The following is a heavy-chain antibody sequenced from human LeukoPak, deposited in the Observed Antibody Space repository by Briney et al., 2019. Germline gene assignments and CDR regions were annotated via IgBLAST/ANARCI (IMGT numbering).Heavy chain of an antibody. CDR2: ISAYNGNT. CDR1: EGTFSSYA. V-gene: IGHV1-18*01. J-gene: IGHJ4*02. D-gene: IGHD3-22*01. Sequence: ASVKVSCKASEGTFSSYAISWVRQAPGQGLEWMGWISAYNGNTNYAQKLQGRVTMTTDTSTSTAYMELRSLRSDDTAVYYCARIAYYYDSSGYPDWGQGTLVTVSS. CDR3: ARIAYYYDSSGYPD.